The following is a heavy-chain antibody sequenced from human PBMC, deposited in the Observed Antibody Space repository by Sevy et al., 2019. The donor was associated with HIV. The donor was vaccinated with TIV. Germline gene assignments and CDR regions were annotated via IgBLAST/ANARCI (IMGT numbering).Heavy chain of an antibody. CDR3: AREDIVVVPAAIGGGDYYYGMDV. CDR1: GFTFSSYA. D-gene: IGHD2-2*02. V-gene: IGHV3-30*04. Sequence: GGSLRLSCAASGFTFSSYAMHRVRQAPGKGLEWVAVISYDGSNKYYADSVKGRFTISRENSKNTLYLQMNSLRAEDTAVYYGAREDIVVVPAAIGGGDYYYGMDVWGQGTTVTVSS. J-gene: IGHJ6*02. CDR2: ISYDGSNK.